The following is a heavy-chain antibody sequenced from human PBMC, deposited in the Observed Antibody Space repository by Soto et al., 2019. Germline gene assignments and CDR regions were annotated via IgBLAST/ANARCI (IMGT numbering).Heavy chain of an antibody. Sequence: GGSLRLSCAGSGFTFRSYPMSWVRQAPGKGLEWVSSVSAGGDMTYYSDSVKGRFTISRDNSNNALFLQMNSLRIEDTALYYCARGDRGGSGSPASYYYSGLDVWGQGTTVTVSS. V-gene: IGHV3-23*01. CDR3: ARGDRGGSGSPASYYYSGLDV. CDR2: VSAGGDMT. CDR1: GFTFRSYP. D-gene: IGHD3-10*01. J-gene: IGHJ6*02.